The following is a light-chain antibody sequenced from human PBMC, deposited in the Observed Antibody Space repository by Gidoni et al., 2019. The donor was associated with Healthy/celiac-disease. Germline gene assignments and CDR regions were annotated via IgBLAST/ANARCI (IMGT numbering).Light chain of an antibody. Sequence: DIQMTQSTSSLSASVGDRVTITCRASQSISSYLNWYQQKPGKAPKLLIYAASSLQSGVPSRLSGSGSVTDFTLTISSLQPEDFATYYCQQSYSTPRTFGQXTKLEIK. CDR2: AAS. J-gene: IGKJ2*01. V-gene: IGKV1-39*01. CDR3: QQSYSTPRT. CDR1: QSISSY.